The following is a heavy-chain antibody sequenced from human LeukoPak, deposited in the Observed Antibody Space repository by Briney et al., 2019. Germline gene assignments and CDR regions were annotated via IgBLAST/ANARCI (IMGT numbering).Heavy chain of an antibody. J-gene: IGHJ4*02. V-gene: IGHV1-69*04. CDR2: IIPILGIA. CDR3: AREVHTVVVVAATQFDY. D-gene: IGHD2-15*01. Sequence: GASVNVSCMASVGTFSSYSISWVRQAPGQGLEWMGRIIPILGIANYAQKFQGRVTMTADKSTSTAYMELSSLRSEDTAVYYCAREVHTVVVVAATQFDYWGQGTLVTVSS. CDR1: VGTFSSYS.